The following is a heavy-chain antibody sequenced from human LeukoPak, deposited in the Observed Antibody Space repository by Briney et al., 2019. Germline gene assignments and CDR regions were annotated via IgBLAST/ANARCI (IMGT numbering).Heavy chain of an antibody. J-gene: IGHJ5*02. CDR2: IYYSGST. CDR3: ARGGNCSGGSCYSDRGWFDP. D-gene: IGHD2-15*01. Sequence: SETLSLTCTVSGGSINNYYWSWIRQPPGNGLEWMGYIYYSGSTNYNPSLKSRVTIAVDTSKSQFSLKLSSVTAADTAVYYCARGGNCSGGSCYSDRGWFDPWGQGTLVTVSS. CDR1: GGSINNYY. V-gene: IGHV4-59*01.